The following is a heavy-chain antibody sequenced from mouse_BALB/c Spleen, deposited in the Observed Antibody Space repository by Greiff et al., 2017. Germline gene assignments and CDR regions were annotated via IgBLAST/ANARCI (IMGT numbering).Heavy chain of an antibody. V-gene: IGHV2-9*02. CDR3: ARDRGLRYAMDY. CDR2: IWAGGST. CDR1: GFSLTSYG. Sequence: VQGVESGPGLVAPSQSLSITCTVSGFSLTSYGVHWVRQPPGKGLEWLGVIWAGGSTNYNSALMSRLSISKDNPKSQVFLKMNSLQTDDTAMYYCARDRGLRYAMDYWGQGTSVTVSS. J-gene: IGHJ4*01. D-gene: IGHD1-1*01.